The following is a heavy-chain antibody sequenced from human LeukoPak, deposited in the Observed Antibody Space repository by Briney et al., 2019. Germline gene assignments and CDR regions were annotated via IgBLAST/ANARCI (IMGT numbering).Heavy chain of an antibody. CDR3: ARGFGIVLMVYAHNPYYMDV. CDR1: GGSFSGYY. V-gene: IGHV4-34*01. D-gene: IGHD2-8*01. Sequence: TSQTLSLTCAVYGGSFSGYYWSWIRQPPGKGLEWIGEINHSGSTNYNPSLKSRVTISVDTSKNQFSLKLSSVTAADTAVYYCARGFGIVLMVYAHNPYYMDVWGKGTTVTVSS. J-gene: IGHJ6*03. CDR2: INHSGST.